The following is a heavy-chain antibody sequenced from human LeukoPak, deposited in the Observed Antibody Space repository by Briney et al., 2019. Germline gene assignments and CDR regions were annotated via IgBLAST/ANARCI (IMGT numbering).Heavy chain of an antibody. Sequence: PGGSLRLSCVASEFNFFSYGMQWVRQAPGKVLVWVSRIFTDGTTTSYADSVKGRFTISRDNAKNTLYLEMKSLRVEDTAVYYCARELPREVTLDYWGQGTLVTVSP. CDR3: ARELPREVTLDY. CDR2: IFTDGTTT. D-gene: IGHD2-21*02. J-gene: IGHJ4*01. V-gene: IGHV3-74*01. CDR1: EFNFFSYG.